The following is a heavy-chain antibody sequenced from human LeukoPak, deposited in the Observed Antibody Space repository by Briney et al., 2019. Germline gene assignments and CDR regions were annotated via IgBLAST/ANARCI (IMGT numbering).Heavy chain of an antibody. CDR2: IIPILGIA. CDR3: ARGEAVAGPGPYYYYGMDV. Sequence: SVKVSCKASGGTFSSYAISWVRQAPGQGLEWMGRIIPILGIANYAQKFQGRVTITADKSTSTAYMELSSLRPEDTAVYYCARGEAVAGPGPYYYYGMDVWGQGTTVTVSS. CDR1: GGTFSSYA. J-gene: IGHJ6*02. V-gene: IGHV1-69*04. D-gene: IGHD6-19*01.